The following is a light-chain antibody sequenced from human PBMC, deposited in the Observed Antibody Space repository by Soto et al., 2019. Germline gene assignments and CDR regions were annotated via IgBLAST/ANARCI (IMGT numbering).Light chain of an antibody. J-gene: IGKJ5*01. CDR2: DAS. CDR3: QQRSNWPSIT. CDR1: QSVSSF. V-gene: IGKV3-11*01. Sequence: EIVLTQSPGTLSLSPGERATLSCRASQSVSSFLAWYQQKPGQAPRLLIFDASTRATGIPARFSGSGYGTDFTLTISSLEPEDFAVYYCQQRSNWPSITFGQGTRLEIK.